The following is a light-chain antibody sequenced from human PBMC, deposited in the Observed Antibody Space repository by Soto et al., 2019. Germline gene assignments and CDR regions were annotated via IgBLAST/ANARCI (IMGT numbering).Light chain of an antibody. J-gene: IGKJ5*01. CDR2: WAS. Sequence: MVNTDSHGALAVPLGKSSTTNCKSTHSVLYSSNNKNYLAWYQQKPGQPPKLLIYWASTRESGVPDRFSGSGSGTDFTLSISSLQAEDVAVYYCQQYYSTCTFGQGTRLEN. CDR1: HSVLYSSNNKNY. V-gene: IGKV4-1*01. CDR3: QQYYSTCT.